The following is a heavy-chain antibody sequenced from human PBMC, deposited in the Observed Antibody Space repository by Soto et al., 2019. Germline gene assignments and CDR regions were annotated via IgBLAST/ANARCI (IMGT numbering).Heavy chain of an antibody. CDR3: AREGSSGLFDF. J-gene: IGHJ4*02. D-gene: IGHD6-25*01. V-gene: IGHV3-23*01. CDR1: GFTFSNYA. Sequence: PGGSLRLSCAASGFTFSNYAMTWVRQAPGKGLEWVSALSGSGVSTYYADSVTGRFTISRDNSKNTVYLQMNSLRAEDTAVYYCAREGSSGLFDFWGQGALVTVSS. CDR2: LSGSGVST.